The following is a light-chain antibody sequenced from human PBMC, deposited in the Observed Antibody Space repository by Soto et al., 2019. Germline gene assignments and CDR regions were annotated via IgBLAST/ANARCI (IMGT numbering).Light chain of an antibody. CDR1: QDISSY. CDR2: VAS. V-gene: IGKV1-9*01. Sequence: DIQLTQSPSFLCASVGDRVTIACRASQDISSYLAWYQQKPGKAPKLLIYVASTLQSGVPSRFSGSGSGTEFTLTISSLQPEDFATYYCQQLNNYPRTFGQGTKVDIK. CDR3: QQLNNYPRT. J-gene: IGKJ1*01.